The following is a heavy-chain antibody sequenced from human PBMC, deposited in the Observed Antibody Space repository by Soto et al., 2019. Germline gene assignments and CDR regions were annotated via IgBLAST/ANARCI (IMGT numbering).Heavy chain of an antibody. Sequence: QVHLQESGPGLVRSSETLSLSCTVSGGSISGYYWSWIRQPPGKGLEWIGFISNSGNTNYNPSLKSRVSISVDTSKNQVSLNLRSVSAADTAVYYCARDSAVGAPKRGFEYWGQGTLVTVSS. V-gene: IGHV4-59*01. CDR3: ARDSAVGAPKRGFEY. CDR2: ISNSGNT. D-gene: IGHD1-26*01. CDR1: GGSISGYY. J-gene: IGHJ4*02.